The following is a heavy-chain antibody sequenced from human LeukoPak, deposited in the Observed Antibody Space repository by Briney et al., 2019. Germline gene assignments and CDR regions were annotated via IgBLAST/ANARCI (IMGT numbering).Heavy chain of an antibody. V-gene: IGHV1-2*02. Sequence: GASVKVSCKASGYTFTGYYMHWVRQAPGQGLEWMGWINPNSGGTNYAQKFQGRVTMTRDTSISTAYMELSRLRSDDTAVYYCARGRYKQWLVPPDYWGQGTLVTVSS. J-gene: IGHJ4*02. D-gene: IGHD6-19*01. CDR1: GYTFTGYY. CDR2: INPNSGGT. CDR3: ARGRYKQWLVPPDY.